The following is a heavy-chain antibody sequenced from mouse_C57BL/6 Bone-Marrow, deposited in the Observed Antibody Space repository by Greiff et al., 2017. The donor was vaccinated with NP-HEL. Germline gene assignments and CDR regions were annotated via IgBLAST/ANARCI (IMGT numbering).Heavy chain of an antibody. J-gene: IGHJ4*01. D-gene: IGHD2-4*01. Sequence: QVQLQQSGAELARPGASVKLSCKASGYTFTSYGISWVKQRPGQGLEWIGEIYPRSGNTYYNEKFKGKATLTADKSSSTAYMELSSLTSEDSAVYFYAGDYYDYDGGDAMDYWGQGTSVTVSS. CDR1: GYTFTSYG. V-gene: IGHV1-81*01. CDR3: AGDYYDYDGGDAMDY. CDR2: IYPRSGNT.